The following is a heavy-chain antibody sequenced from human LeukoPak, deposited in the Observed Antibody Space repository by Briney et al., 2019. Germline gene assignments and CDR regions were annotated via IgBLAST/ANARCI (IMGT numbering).Heavy chain of an antibody. CDR2: IHYSGST. Sequence: SETLSLTCTVSGGSISSYYWSWIRQPPGKGLEWIGYIHYSGSTNYNPSLKSRVTISMDTSKNQFSLKLSSVTAADTAVYYCARQSRYYFDYWGQGTLVTGSS. J-gene: IGHJ4*02. CDR3: ARQSRYYFDY. V-gene: IGHV4-59*01. D-gene: IGHD5-24*01. CDR1: GGSISSYY.